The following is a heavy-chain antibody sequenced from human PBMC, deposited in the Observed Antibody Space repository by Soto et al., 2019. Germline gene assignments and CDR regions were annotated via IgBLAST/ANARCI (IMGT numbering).Heavy chain of an antibody. D-gene: IGHD2-8*01. CDR2: INHSGST. CDR1: GGSFSGYY. Sequence: PSETLSLTCAVYGGSFSGYYWSWIRQPPGKGLEWIGEINHSGSTNYNPSLKSRVTISVDTSKNQFSLKLSSVTAADTAVYYCARVRLVYAIYGMDVWGQGTTVTV. CDR3: ARVRLVYAIYGMDV. V-gene: IGHV4-34*01. J-gene: IGHJ6*02.